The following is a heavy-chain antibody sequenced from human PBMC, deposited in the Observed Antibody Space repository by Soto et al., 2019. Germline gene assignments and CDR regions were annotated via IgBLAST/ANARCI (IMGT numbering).Heavy chain of an antibody. D-gene: IGHD3-10*01. Sequence: VQLLESGGGLVQPGGSLRLSCAASGFTFSSYAMSWVRQAPGKGLEWVSAISGSGGSTYYADSVKGRFTISRDNSKNTLYLQMNSLRAEDTAVYYCASGGDSGAKNYYYYYGMDVWGQGTTVTVSS. CDR2: ISGSGGST. CDR1: GFTFSSYA. V-gene: IGHV3-23*01. CDR3: ASGGDSGAKNYYYYYGMDV. J-gene: IGHJ6*02.